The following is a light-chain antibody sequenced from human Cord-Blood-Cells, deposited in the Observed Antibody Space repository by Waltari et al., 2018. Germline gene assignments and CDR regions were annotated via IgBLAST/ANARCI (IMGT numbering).Light chain of an antibody. CDR3: RQYYSTPYT. Sequence: DIVMTQSPDSLAVSLGERATINCTSSQSVLYSANNKNYLAWYQQKPGQPPKLLLYWGSTRGSGVPHRFSGRGSGTDVTHTISCLQAEDVAVYDCRQYYSTPYTLGQGTKLEIK. J-gene: IGKJ2*01. CDR1: QSVLYSANNKNY. V-gene: IGKV4-1*01. CDR2: WGS.